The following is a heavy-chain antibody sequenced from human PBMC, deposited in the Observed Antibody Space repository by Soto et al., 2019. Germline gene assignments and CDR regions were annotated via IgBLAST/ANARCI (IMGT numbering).Heavy chain of an antibody. Sequence: GGSLRLSCAASGFTFSNYVLSWVRQAPGKGLEWVSAISGTGGSTYYADSVKGRFTISRDNSKNTLYVQMNSLRVEDTAVYYCAKDHYDYIWGSYRLADYWGQGTLVTVSS. CDR3: AKDHYDYIWGSYRLADY. J-gene: IGHJ4*02. D-gene: IGHD3-16*02. V-gene: IGHV3-23*01. CDR2: ISGTGGST. CDR1: GFTFSNYV.